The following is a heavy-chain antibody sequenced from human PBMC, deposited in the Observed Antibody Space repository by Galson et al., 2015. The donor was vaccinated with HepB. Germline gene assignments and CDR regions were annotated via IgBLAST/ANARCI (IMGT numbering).Heavy chain of an antibody. CDR1: GFSVSSNY. Sequence: SLRLSCAASGFSVSSNYMNWVRQAPGKGLEWVSVIYTVGSTYYADSVKGRFTISRDNSKNTLYLQMNSLRAEDTAIYYCASGRGQWLVPLDYWGQGTLVTVSS. J-gene: IGHJ4*02. V-gene: IGHV3-66*01. CDR3: ASGRGQWLVPLDY. CDR2: IYTVGST. D-gene: IGHD6-19*01.